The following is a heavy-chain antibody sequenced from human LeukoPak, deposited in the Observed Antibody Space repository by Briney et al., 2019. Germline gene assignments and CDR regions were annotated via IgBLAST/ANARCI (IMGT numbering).Heavy chain of an antibody. CDR3: ARVTGMRYFDS. CDR1: GGSVSTYY. CDR2: IYTSGST. J-gene: IGHJ4*02. V-gene: IGHV4-4*07. Sequence: SETLSLTCNVSGGSVSTYYWSWIRQPAGRGLEWIGRIYTSGSTSYNPSLKSRVTMSEDTSKNQFSLKLTSVTAADTAVYYCARVTGMRYFDSWGPGTLVTVSS. D-gene: IGHD3-9*01.